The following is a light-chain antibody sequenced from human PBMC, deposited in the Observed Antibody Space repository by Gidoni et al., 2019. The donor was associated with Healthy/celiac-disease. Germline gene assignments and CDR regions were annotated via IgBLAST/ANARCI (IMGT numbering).Light chain of an antibody. V-gene: IGLV3-19*01. CDR2: GKN. Sequence: SSELTQDPAVSVALGQTVGITCQGDSLRSYYASWYQQKPGQAPVLVIYGKNNRPSGIPDPFSGSSSGNTASLTITGAQAEDEADYYCNSRDSSGNHVVFGGGTKLTVL. CDR1: SLRSYY. CDR3: NSRDSSGNHVV. J-gene: IGLJ2*01.